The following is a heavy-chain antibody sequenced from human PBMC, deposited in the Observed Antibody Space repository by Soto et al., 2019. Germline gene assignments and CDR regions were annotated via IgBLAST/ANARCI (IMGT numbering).Heavy chain of an antibody. Sequence: QVQLVQSGAEVKKPGSSVKVSCKASGGTFSSYTISWVRQAPGQGLEWMGRIIPILGIANYAQKFQGRVTITADKPTSTAYMELSSLRSEDTAVYYCAREGYCSSTSCPPMDVWGKGTTVTVSS. V-gene: IGHV1-69*08. CDR1: GGTFSSYT. J-gene: IGHJ6*03. D-gene: IGHD2-2*01. CDR3: AREGYCSSTSCPPMDV. CDR2: IIPILGIA.